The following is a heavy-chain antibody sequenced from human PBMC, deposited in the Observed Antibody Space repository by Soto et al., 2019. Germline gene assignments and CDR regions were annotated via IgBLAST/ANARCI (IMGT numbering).Heavy chain of an antibody. D-gene: IGHD3-3*01. CDR1: GLSFRSYG. V-gene: IGHV3-30*18. CDR2: ISYDGSNK. Sequence: GGSLRLSCAASGLSFRSYGMHWVGQAPGKGLEWEAVISYDGSNKYYADSVKGRFTISRDNSKNTLYLQMNSLRAEVTAVYYCAKGGSGYLFYYWAQGILVTVSS. CDR3: AKGGSGYLFYY. J-gene: IGHJ4*02.